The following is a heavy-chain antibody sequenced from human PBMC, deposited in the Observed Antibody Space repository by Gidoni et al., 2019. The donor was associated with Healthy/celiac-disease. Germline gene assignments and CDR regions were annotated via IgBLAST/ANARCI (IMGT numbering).Heavy chain of an antibody. CDR3: AKEPLGGDDSSGYYDY. J-gene: IGHJ4*02. CDR1: GFTFSSYG. CDR2: ISDDGSNK. V-gene: IGHV3-30*18. Sequence: QVQLVESGGGVVQPGRSLRLSFAASGFTFSSYGMHWVRQAPGKGLEWGAVISDDGSNKYDADSGKGRFTISRDNSKNTLYLQMNSLRAEDTAVYYCAKEPLGGDDSSGYYDYWGQGTLVTVSS. D-gene: IGHD3-22*01.